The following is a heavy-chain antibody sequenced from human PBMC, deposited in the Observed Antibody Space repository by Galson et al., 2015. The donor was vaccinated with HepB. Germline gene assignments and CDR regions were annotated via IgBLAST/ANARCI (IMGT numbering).Heavy chain of an antibody. D-gene: IGHD3-3*01. V-gene: IGHV1-3*01. J-gene: IGHJ4*02. CDR1: GGTFSSYA. Sequence: SVKVSCKASGGTFSSYAISWVRQAPGQRLEWMGWINAGNGNTKYSQKFQGRVTITRDTSASTAYMELSSLRSEDTAVYYCARDFWSGYARFDYWGQGTLVTVSS. CDR3: ARDFWSGYARFDY. CDR2: INAGNGNT.